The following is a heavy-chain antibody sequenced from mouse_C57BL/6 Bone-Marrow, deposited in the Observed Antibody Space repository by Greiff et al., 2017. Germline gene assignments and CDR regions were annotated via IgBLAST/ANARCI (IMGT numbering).Heavy chain of an antibody. CDR1: GFTFSSYG. CDR2: ISSGGSYT. V-gene: IGHV5-6*02. CDR3: ARQSEAMDY. Sequence: EVKLVESGGDLVKPGGSLKLSCAASGFTFSSYGMSWVRQTPDKRLEWVATISSGGSYTYYPDSVKGRFIISRDNAKNTLYLQMSSLKSEDTAMYYCARQSEAMDYWGQGTSVTVSS. J-gene: IGHJ4*01.